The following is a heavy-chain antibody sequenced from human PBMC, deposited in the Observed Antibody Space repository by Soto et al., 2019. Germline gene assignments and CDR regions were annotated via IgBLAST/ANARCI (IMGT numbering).Heavy chain of an antibody. CDR2: ISAYNGNT. CDR3: AREGYYDSSGYQYGMDV. Sequence: QVKLVQSGAEVKKPGASVKVSCKASGYTFTSYGISWLRQAPGQGREWMGWISAYNGNTNYAQKLQGRVTMTTDTSTSTAYMELRRLRSDDTAVYYCAREGYYDSSGYQYGMDVWGQGTTVTVSS. J-gene: IGHJ6*02. D-gene: IGHD3-22*01. CDR1: GYTFTSYG. V-gene: IGHV1-18*01.